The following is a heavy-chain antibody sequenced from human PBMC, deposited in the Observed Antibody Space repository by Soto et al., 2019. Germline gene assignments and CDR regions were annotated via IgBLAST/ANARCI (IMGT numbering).Heavy chain of an antibody. CDR3: AKESCRGGACHYAYFDF. V-gene: IGHV3-23*01. J-gene: IGHJ4*02. CDR1: GFTFSNYA. D-gene: IGHD2-15*01. Sequence: EVQLLESGGGLAQPGGSLRVSCAASGFTFSNYAMSWVRQAPGKGLEWVSATLGSGETTWYADSVNGRFTISRDNSKNEEYLPRSCLRAEDTAVYYCAKESCRGGACHYAYFDFCGQVPLVTVSS. CDR2: TLGSGETT.